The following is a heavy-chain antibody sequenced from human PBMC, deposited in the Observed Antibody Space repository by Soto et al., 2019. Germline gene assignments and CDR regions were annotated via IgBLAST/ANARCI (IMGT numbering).Heavy chain of an antibody. J-gene: IGHJ6*02. CDR2: IIPAFGTT. D-gene: IGHD1-26*01. CDR3: ARVAWQMGHSPTGDSVDV. Sequence: QVQLVQSGAAVSKPGSSVKVSCKASGGTFGIYAIGWVRQAPGQGLEWMGCIIPAFGTTKNAQKLQDRVDMTADASTNTVYRGASGLLFDGPAVYYRARVAWQMGHSPTGDSVDVWGQGTRLIVS. CDR1: GGTFGIYA. V-gene: IGHV1-69*01.